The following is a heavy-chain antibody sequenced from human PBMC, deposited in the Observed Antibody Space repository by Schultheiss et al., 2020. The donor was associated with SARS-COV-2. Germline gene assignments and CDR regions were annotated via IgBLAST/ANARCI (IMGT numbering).Heavy chain of an antibody. J-gene: IGHJ3*02. Sequence: GESLKISCAASGFTFSSYAMHWVRQAPGKGLEYVSAISSNGGSTYYADSVKGRFTISRDNAKNSLYLQMNSLRAEDTAVYYCARPYDSSGYYYGPDDAFDIWGQGTMVTVSS. CDR2: ISSNGGST. CDR1: GFTFSSYA. CDR3: ARPYDSSGYYYGPDDAFDI. D-gene: IGHD3-22*01. V-gene: IGHV3-64*04.